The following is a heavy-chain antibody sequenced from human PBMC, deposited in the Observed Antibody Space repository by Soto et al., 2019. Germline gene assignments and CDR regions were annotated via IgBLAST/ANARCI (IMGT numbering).Heavy chain of an antibody. CDR3: ARGDRGAFDL. J-gene: IGHJ3*01. CDR2: VHSDGSST. CDR1: GFTFSYYW. V-gene: IGHV3-74*01. D-gene: IGHD1-26*01. Sequence: EVPLVESGGGLVQPGESLRLSCAASGFTFSYYWMHWVRQAPGKGLVWVSRVHSDGSSTTYADSVKGRFSISRDNARNTVYLQMNSLRVEDMAVYYCARGDRGAFDLWGQGTVVTVSS.